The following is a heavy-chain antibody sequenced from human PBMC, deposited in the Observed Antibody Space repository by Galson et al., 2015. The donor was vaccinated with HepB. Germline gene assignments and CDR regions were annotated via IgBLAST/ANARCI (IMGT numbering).Heavy chain of an antibody. Sequence: SVKVSCKASGYTFTGYYMHWVRQAPGQGLEWMGWINPNSGGTNYAQKFQGRVTMTRDTSISTAYMELSRLRSDDPAVYLWARAGITMIVVVGPLDYWGQGTLGTGSS. CDR2: INPNSGGT. CDR3: ARAGITMIVVVGPLDY. J-gene: IGHJ4*02. D-gene: IGHD3-22*01. CDR1: GYTFTGYY. V-gene: IGHV1-2*02.